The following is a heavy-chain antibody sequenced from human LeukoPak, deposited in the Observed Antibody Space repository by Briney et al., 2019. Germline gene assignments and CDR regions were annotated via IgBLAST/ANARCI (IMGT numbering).Heavy chain of an antibody. D-gene: IGHD3-22*01. V-gene: IGHV3-23*01. CDR1: GFTFSSYG. J-gene: IGHJ4*02. Sequence: PGRSLRLSCAASGFTFSSYGMHWVRQAPGKGLEWVSTITGSGGYTYYADSVKGRFTISRDNSKNTLFLRVNSLRAEDTAVYFCAKQSLYDSSGHFHYWGQGTLVTVSS. CDR3: AKQSLYDSSGHFHY. CDR2: ITGSGGYT.